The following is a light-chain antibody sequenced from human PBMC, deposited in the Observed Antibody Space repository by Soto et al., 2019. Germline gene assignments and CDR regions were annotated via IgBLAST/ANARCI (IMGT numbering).Light chain of an antibody. CDR2: IHRDGTH. CDR3: QSWGPGFRV. J-gene: IGLJ3*02. V-gene: IGLV4-69*01. CDR1: NVDSHSA. Sequence: QLVLTQSPSASASLGASIKLTCTLTNVDSHSAIARHQQKPEKGPRYLMKIHRDGTHKRGDGIPDRFSGSRSGAECYLTISGLQPEDEADYYCQSWGPGFRVFGRGTKLTVL.